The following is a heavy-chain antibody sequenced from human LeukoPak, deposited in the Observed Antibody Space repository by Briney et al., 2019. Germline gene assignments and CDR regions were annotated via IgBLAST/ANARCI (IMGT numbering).Heavy chain of an antibody. D-gene: IGHD5-18*01. V-gene: IGHV4-4*07. CDR3: ARDRLDTAMVTPFDY. J-gene: IGHJ4*02. CDR1: GGSISSYY. CDR2: IYTSGST. Sequence: SETLSLTCTVSGGSISSYYWSWIRQPAGKGLEWIGRIYTSGSTNYNPSLKSRVTMSVDTSKNQFSLKLSSVSAADTAVYYCARDRLDTAMVTPFDYWGQGTLVTVSS.